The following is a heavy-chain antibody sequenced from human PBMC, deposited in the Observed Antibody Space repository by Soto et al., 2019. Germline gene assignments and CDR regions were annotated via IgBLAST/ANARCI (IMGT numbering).Heavy chain of an antibody. CDR3: VRENWPILVVPAALDC. CDR1: GFIFSNYW. D-gene: IGHD2-2*01. J-gene: IGHJ4*02. V-gene: IGHV3-74*01. CDR2: INGDGSSI. Sequence: PGGSLRLSCAASGFIFSNYWMHWVRQAPGKGLVWVSRINGDGSSISYADSVKGRFTISRDNAKNTMYLQMNSLRAEDTAVYYCVRENWPILVVPAALDCRGQGTLVTVSS.